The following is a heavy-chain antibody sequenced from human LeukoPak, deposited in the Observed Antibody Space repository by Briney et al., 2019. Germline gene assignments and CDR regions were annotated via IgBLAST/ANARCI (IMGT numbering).Heavy chain of an antibody. J-gene: IGHJ4*02. CDR1: GVSISAYY. D-gene: IGHD4-17*01. V-gene: IGHV4-4*07. CDR2: IYPGEGIYASEST. CDR3: ARDPTTVTTIFDS. Sequence: SETLSLTCTVSGVSISAYYWSWIRQPAGNGLEWIGRIYPGEGIYASESTFYNPSLKSRVTLPADTSKNQVSLKLTSVTAADTAVYYCARDPTTVTTIFDSWGQGTLVIVSS.